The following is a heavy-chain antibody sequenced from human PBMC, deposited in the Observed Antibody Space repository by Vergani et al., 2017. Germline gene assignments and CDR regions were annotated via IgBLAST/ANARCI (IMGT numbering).Heavy chain of an antibody. Sequence: EVQLVQSGAEVQKPGESLTISCKGSGYSFTSYWIGWVRQMPGKGLEWMGIIYPGDSDTRYSPSFQGQVTISADKSISAAYLQWSSLKASDTAMYYWARHLGQYSSSWYGGDWFDPWGQGTLVTVSS. CDR1: GYSFTSYW. V-gene: IGHV5-51*01. CDR3: ARHLGQYSSSWYGGDWFDP. D-gene: IGHD6-13*01. CDR2: IYPGDSDT. J-gene: IGHJ5*02.